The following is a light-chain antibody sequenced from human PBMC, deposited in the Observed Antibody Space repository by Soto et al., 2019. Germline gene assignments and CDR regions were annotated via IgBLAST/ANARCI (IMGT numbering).Light chain of an antibody. CDR2: DAS. Sequence: EIVLTQSPGTLSLSPGERATLSCRASQSVSSSYLAWYQQKPGQAPRLLIHDASSRATGIPDRFSGSGPGTDFPLTISRLEPEDFAVYYCQQYGSSPSYTFGQGTKLEIK. CDR3: QQYGSSPSYT. CDR1: QSVSSSY. J-gene: IGKJ2*01. V-gene: IGKV3-20*01.